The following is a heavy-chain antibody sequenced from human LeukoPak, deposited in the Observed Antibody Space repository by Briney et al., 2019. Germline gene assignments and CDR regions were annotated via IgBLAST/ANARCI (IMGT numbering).Heavy chain of an antibody. CDR1: GGSISSGGYY. J-gene: IGHJ6*03. CDR2: ISHSGST. CDR3: ARDWGLDYGSGNYPRPDNYFMEV. V-gene: IGHV4-31*03. Sequence: PSETLSLTCTVSGGSISSGGYYWSWIRQHPGKGLEWIGYISHSGSTYYNPSLKNRVTISVDTSKNQFSLKLTSVTAADTAVYYCARDWGLDYGSGNYPRPDNYFMEVWGKGATVTVSS. D-gene: IGHD3-10*01.